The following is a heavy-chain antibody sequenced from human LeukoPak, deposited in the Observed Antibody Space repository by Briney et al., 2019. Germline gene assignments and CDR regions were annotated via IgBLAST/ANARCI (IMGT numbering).Heavy chain of an antibody. CDR1: GFTFSSYE. CDR2: ISSSAITI. J-gene: IGHJ4*02. Sequence: GGSLRLSCAASGFTFSSYEMTWVRQAPGKGLECVSYISSSAITIYYADSVKGRFTISRDNAKNSLYLQMNSLRAEDTAVYYCARDVNGPYYYDSSGPGWGQGTLVTVSS. CDR3: ARDVNGPYYYDSSGPG. V-gene: IGHV3-48*03. D-gene: IGHD3-22*01.